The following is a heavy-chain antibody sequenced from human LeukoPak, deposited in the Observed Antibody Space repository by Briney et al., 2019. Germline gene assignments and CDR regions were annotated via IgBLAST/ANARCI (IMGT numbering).Heavy chain of an antibody. CDR3: ARGHYDILTASYKWTPDY. J-gene: IGHJ4*02. D-gene: IGHD3-9*01. Sequence: GGSLRLSCAASGFTFSTYNMNWVRQAPGKGLEWVSSITSGGTYTYYADSLKCRFTTSRDNAKNSLSLQLSSLRAEDTAVYYCARGHYDILTASYKWTPDYWGQGILVTVYS. CDR2: ITSGGTYT. V-gene: IGHV3-21*06. CDR1: GFTFSTYN.